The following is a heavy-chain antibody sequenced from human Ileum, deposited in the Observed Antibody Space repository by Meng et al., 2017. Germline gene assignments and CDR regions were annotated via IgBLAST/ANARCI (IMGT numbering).Heavy chain of an antibody. D-gene: IGHD5-12*01. CDR2: IFHGGTT. V-gene: IGHV4-4*02. CDR3: ARGIGDIRVGFDY. CDR1: GDSISSGNW. Sequence: VQLHESGPGLVKPSGTLSLTCAVSGDSISSGNWWNWVRQSPGKGLEWIGEIFHGGTTNYNPSLKNRVTLLMDKSKNQFSLQLTSVTAADTAVFYCARGIGDIRVGFDYWGQGILVTVSS. J-gene: IGHJ4*02.